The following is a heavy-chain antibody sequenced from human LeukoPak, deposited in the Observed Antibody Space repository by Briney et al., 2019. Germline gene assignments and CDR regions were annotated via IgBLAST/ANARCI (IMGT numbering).Heavy chain of an antibody. V-gene: IGHV4-61*02. CDR2: IYTSGST. D-gene: IGHD5-12*01. CDR1: GGSISSGSYY. J-gene: IGHJ4*02. Sequence: SETLSLTCTVSGGSISSGSYYWSWIRQPAGKGLEWIGRIYTSGSTNYNPSLKSRVTISVDTSKNQFSLKLSSVTAADTAVYYCARSSKLGWGIVATITSGFDYWGQGTLVTVSS. CDR3: ARSSKLGWGIVATITSGFDY.